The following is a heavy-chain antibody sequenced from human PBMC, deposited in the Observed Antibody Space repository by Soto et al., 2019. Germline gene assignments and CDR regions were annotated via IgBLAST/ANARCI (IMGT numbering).Heavy chain of an antibody. D-gene: IGHD3-10*01. V-gene: IGHV4-39*01. CDR2: IYYSGST. CDR3: ARRTVRGVMSDNWFDP. J-gene: IGHJ5*02. CDR1: GGSISSSSYY. Sequence: SETLSLTSTVSGGSISSSSYYWGWIRQPPGKGLEWIGSIYYSGSTYYNPSLKSRVTISVDTSKNQFSLKLSSVTAADTAVYYCARRTVRGVMSDNWFDPWGQGTLVTVSS.